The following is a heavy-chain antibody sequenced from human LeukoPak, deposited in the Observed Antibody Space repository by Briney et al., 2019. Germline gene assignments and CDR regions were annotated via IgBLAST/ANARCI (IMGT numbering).Heavy chain of an antibody. D-gene: IGHD2-2*01. Sequence: GGSLRLSCAASGFTFSSYAMHWVRQAPGKGLEWVAVISYDGSNKYYADSVKGRFTISRDNSKNTLYLQKNSLRAEDTAVYYCAKRYCSSTSCYLGDYWGQGTLVTVSS. CDR1: GFTFSSYA. CDR2: ISYDGSNK. J-gene: IGHJ4*02. CDR3: AKRYCSSTSCYLGDY. V-gene: IGHV3-30-3*02.